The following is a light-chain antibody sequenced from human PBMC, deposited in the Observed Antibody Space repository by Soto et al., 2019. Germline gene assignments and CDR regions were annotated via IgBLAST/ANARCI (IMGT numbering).Light chain of an antibody. J-gene: IGKJ4*01. CDR1: QSLSSTN. CDR3: QQRSNWPLT. CDR2: GVS. Sequence: EIVLTQSPGTLSLSPGERATLSSPTSQSLSSTNLAWYQHKPGQAPRLLIYGVSNRATGIPARFRGSGSGTDFTLTISSLEPEDFAVYYCQQRSNWPLTFGGGTKVDIK. V-gene: IGKV3-11*01.